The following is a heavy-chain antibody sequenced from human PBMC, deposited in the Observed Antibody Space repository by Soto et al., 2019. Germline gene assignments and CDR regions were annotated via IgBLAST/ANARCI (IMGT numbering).Heavy chain of an antibody. Sequence: SETLSLTCTVSGDSISSADYYWSWIRQTPGKGLEWIGHIFYSGTTYYNPSLKSRLTISVDTSKNHFSLRLTSVTAADTAVYSRARDPWVEPELYYYGMDVWGQGTTVTVSS. D-gene: IGHD1-1*01. CDR1: GDSISSADYY. J-gene: IGHJ6*02. CDR2: IFYSGTT. CDR3: ARDPWVEPELYYYGMDV. V-gene: IGHV4-30-4*01.